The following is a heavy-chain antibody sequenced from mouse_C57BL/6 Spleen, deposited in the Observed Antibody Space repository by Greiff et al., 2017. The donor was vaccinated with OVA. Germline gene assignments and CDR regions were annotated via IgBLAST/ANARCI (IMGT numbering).Heavy chain of an antibody. CDR2: IDPSDSYT. J-gene: IGHJ1*03. Sequence: VQLQQPGAELVMPGASVKLSCKASGYTFTSYWMHWVKQRPGQGLEWIGEIDPSDSYTNYNQKFKGKSTLTVDKSSSTAYMQLSSLTSEDSAVYYCASPITTVVATRWYCDVWGTGTTVTVSS. V-gene: IGHV1-69*01. CDR1: GYTFTSYW. D-gene: IGHD1-1*01. CDR3: ASPITTVVATRWYCDV.